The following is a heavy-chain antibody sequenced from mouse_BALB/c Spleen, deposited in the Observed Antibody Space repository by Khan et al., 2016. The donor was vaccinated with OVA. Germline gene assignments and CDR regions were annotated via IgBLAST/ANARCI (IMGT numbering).Heavy chain of an antibody. J-gene: IGHJ4*01. CDR1: GFDFSRYW. Sequence: EVQLQESGGGLVQPGGSLKLSCAASGFDFSRYWMTWVRQAPGKGLEWIGEINPDSRTINYTPYLKDNFIISRDNAKNKLYLQLSKVRSEDTGAYYCARGLRCYYYAMDYWGQGTSVTVSS. D-gene: IGHD2-2*01. V-gene: IGHV4-1*02. CDR3: ARGLRCYYYAMDY. CDR2: INPDSRTI.